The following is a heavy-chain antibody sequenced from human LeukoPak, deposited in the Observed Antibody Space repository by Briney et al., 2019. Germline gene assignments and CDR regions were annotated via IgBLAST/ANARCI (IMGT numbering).Heavy chain of an antibody. CDR3: ARERDYGDLFDY. D-gene: IGHD4-17*01. CDR1: GFTFSSYG. Sequence: GGSLRLSCAASGFTFSSYGMHWVRQAPGKGLEWVAVIWYDGSNKYYADSVKGLFTISRDNSKNTLYLQMNSLRAEDTAVYYWARERDYGDLFDYWGQGTLVTVSS. CDR2: IWYDGSNK. V-gene: IGHV3-33*01. J-gene: IGHJ4*02.